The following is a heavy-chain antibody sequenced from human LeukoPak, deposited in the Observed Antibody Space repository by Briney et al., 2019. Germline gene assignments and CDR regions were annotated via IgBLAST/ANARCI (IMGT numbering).Heavy chain of an antibody. CDR3: ARRSYSDTSGDDY. CDR1: GYTFTDFY. V-gene: IGHV1-2*02. D-gene: IGHD3-22*01. Sequence: ASVKVSCKASGYTFTDFYVHWVRQAPGQGLEWMGWINPNSGDTDYAQKFQGRVTMTRDTSIKTAYVELSRLTSDDTAVYYCARRSYSDTSGDDYWGQGTLVTVSS. CDR2: INPNSGDT. J-gene: IGHJ4*02.